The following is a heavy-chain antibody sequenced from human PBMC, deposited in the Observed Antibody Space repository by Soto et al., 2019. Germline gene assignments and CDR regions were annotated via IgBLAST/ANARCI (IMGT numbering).Heavy chain of an antibody. Sequence: QVQLVQSGAEVKKPGSSVKVSCKAPGGTFSSYTISWVRQAPGQGLEWMGRIIPILGIANYAQKFQGRVTITADKSTSTAYMELSSLRSEDTAVYYCARDRVTVADTYYYYYMDVWGKGTTVTVAS. J-gene: IGHJ6*03. CDR2: IIPILGIA. V-gene: IGHV1-69*08. D-gene: IGHD6-19*01. CDR3: ARDRVTVADTYYYYYMDV. CDR1: GGTFSSYT.